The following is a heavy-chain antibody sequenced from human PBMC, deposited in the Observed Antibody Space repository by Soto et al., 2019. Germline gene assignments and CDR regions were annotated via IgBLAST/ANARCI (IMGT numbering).Heavy chain of an antibody. CDR2: IYHSGST. CDR3: ARGRYYGSGSYWDYYYYGMDV. J-gene: IGHJ6*02. Sequence: PSETLSLTCAVSGGSISSSNWWSWVRQPPGKGLEWIGEIYHSGSTNYNPSLKSRVTISVDKSKNQFSLKLSSVTAADTAAYYCARGRYYGSGSYWDYYYYGMDVWGQGTTVTVS. D-gene: IGHD3-10*01. CDR1: GGSISSSNW. V-gene: IGHV4-4*02.